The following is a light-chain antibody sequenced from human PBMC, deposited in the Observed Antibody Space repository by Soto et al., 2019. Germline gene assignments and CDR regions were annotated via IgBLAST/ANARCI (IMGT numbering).Light chain of an antibody. CDR1: SSNIGSNT. CDR3: AAWDDSLNGLV. J-gene: IGLJ2*01. Sequence: QAVVSQPPSASGTPGQRVTISCSGSSSNIGSNTVNWHQQLPGTAPKLLIYGNDQRPSGVPDRFSGSKSGTSASLAISDLQSEDEADYYCAAWDDSLNGLVFGGGTKVTVL. V-gene: IGLV1-44*01. CDR2: GND.